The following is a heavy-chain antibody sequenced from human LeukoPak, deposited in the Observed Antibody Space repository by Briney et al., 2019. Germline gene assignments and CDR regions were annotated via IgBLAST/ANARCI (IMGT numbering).Heavy chain of an antibody. CDR2: INHSGST. Sequence: SETLSLTCAVYGESFSGYYWSWIRQPPEKGLEWIGEINHSGSTNYNPSLKSRVTISVDTSKNQFSLHLNSVSAADTAVYYCARVNYFKRDYWGQGALVTVSS. V-gene: IGHV4-34*01. D-gene: IGHD3-10*01. J-gene: IGHJ4*02. CDR3: ARVNYFKRDY. CDR1: GESFSGYY.